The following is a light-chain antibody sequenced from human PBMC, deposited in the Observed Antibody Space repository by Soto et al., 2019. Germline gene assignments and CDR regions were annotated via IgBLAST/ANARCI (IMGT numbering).Light chain of an antibody. V-gene: IGLV4-60*02. Sequence: QLVLTQSSSASASLGSSVKLTCTLSSGHSSYIIAWHQQQPGKAPRYLMKLEGTGGYNKGSGVPDRFSGSSSGTDRYLTISNLQFEDEADYYCETWASNTRVFGGGTKVTVL. J-gene: IGLJ2*01. CDR2: LEGTGGY. CDR1: SGHSSYI. CDR3: ETWASNTRV.